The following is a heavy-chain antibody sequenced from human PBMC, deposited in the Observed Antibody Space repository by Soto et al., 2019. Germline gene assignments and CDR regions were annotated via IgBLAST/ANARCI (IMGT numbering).Heavy chain of an antibody. CDR2: IYYSGGT. D-gene: IGHD5-12*01. CDR1: GVSISSGGYY. J-gene: IGHJ5*02. CDR3: ARVLRGYRHATALNWFDP. Sequence: QVQLQEAGPGLVKPSQTLSLTCTVSGVSISSGGYYWSWIRQHPGKGLEWIGYIYYSGGTYYNPSLNSRVTISVDTSKNQFYLKLSSVTAADTAVYYCARVLRGYRHATALNWFDPCGQATLVTVSS. V-gene: IGHV4-31*03.